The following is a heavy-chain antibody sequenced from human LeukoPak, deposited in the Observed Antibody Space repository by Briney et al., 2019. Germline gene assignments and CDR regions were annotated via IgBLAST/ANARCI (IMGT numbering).Heavy chain of an antibody. Sequence: SETLSLTCTVSGGSISSSSYYWGWIRQPPGKGLEWIGSIYYSGSTYYNPSLKSRVTIPVDTSKNQFSLKLSSVTAADTAVYYCASTMRGSSSDAFDIWGQGTMVTVSS. D-gene: IGHD6-6*01. V-gene: IGHV4-39*01. J-gene: IGHJ3*02. CDR3: ASTMRGSSSDAFDI. CDR1: GGSISSSSYY. CDR2: IYYSGST.